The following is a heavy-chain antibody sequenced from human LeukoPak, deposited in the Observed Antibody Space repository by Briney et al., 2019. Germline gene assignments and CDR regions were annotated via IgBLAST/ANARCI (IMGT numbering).Heavy chain of an antibody. CDR3: ARDRYFDL. CDR1: GGSISDYY. V-gene: IGHV4-59*01. Sequence: SETLSLTCTVSGGSISDYYWSWIRQPPGKGLEWIGYIYYSGNTNYNPSLKSRVTISVVTSKNQFSLKLSSVTAADTAVYYCARDRYFDLWGRGTLVTVSS. J-gene: IGHJ2*01. CDR2: IYYSGNT.